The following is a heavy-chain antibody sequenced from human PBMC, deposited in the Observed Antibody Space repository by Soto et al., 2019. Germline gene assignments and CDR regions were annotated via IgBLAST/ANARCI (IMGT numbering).Heavy chain of an antibody. CDR2: ISCDGGST. D-gene: IGHD6-13*01. Sequence: GGSLRLSCAASGFTFDDYTMHWVRQAPGKGLEWVSLISCDGGSTYYADSVKGRFTISRDNSKNTLYLQMNSLRAEDTAVYFCAKEVVAAAGLPFDYWGQGTLVTVSS. J-gene: IGHJ4*02. V-gene: IGHV3-43*01. CDR1: GFTFDDYT. CDR3: AKEVVAAAGLPFDY.